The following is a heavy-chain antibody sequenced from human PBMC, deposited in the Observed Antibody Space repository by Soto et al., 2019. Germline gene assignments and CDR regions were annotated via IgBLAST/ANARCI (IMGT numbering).Heavy chain of an antibody. Sequence: QVQLQESGPGLVKPSQTLSLTCTVSGGSISSGNYYWSWIRQPPGKGLEWIGFIAYSGTTHYSASLRSRVSTSVATSKNQFSLDLSAVTAADTAVYYCATMGTPVTGLYYFDYWGQGTLVTVSS. V-gene: IGHV4-30-4*01. CDR2: IAYSGTT. CDR3: ATMGTPVTGLYYFDY. CDR1: GGSISSGNYY. D-gene: IGHD4-17*01. J-gene: IGHJ4*02.